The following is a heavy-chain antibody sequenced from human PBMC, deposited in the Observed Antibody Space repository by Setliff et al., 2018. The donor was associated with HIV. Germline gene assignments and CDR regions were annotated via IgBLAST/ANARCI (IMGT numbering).Heavy chain of an antibody. J-gene: IGHJ4*02. Sequence: PGGSLRLSCAASTFSVSEYAMSWVRQAPGKGLEWVSAVSNTGRRTFYADSVKGRFTISKDNFENVVYLQMNSPRVDDTAVYYCVKDAYSTGKPGISWGQGTQVTVSS. CDR2: VSNTGRRT. V-gene: IGHV3-23*05. D-gene: IGHD2-8*02. CDR1: TFSVSEYA. CDR3: VKDAYSTGKPGIS.